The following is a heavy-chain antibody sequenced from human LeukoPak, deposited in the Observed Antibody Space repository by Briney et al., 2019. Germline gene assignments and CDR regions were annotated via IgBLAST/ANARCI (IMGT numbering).Heavy chain of an antibody. J-gene: IGHJ4*02. V-gene: IGHV4-39*07. CDR2: IYYSGST. D-gene: IGHD2-2*01. CDR3: ARRAGGPARFVVVPAGYFDY. Sequence: SETLSLTCTVSGGSISSSSYYWGWIRQPPGKGLEWIGSIYYSGSTYYNPSLKSRVTISVDTSKNQFSLKLSSVTAADTAVYYCARRAGGPARFVVVPAGYFDYWGQGTLVTVSS. CDR1: GGSISSSSYY.